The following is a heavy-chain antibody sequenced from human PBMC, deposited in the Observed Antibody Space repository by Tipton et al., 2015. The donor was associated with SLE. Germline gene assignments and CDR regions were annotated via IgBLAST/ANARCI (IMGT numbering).Heavy chain of an antibody. Sequence: LRLSCTVSGGSISSGGYYWSWIRQHPGKGLEWIGHISYGGSTDYNPSLKSRVTISEDMSKNQFSLKLSSVTAADTAFYYCSRGGVGGYDYFDYWGQGTLVTVSS. D-gene: IGHD5-12*01. CDR2: ISYGGST. CDR1: GGSISSGGYY. CDR3: SRGGVGGYDYFDY. J-gene: IGHJ4*02. V-gene: IGHV4-31*03.